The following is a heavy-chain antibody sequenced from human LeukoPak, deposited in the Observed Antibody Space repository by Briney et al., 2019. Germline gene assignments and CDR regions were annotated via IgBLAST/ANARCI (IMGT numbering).Heavy chain of an antibody. D-gene: IGHD3-22*01. V-gene: IGHV4-59*01. Sequence: SETLSLTCTVSGGSISSYYWSWIRQPPGKGLEWIGYIYYSVSTNYNPSLKSRVTISVDTSKNQFSLKLSSVTAADTAVYYCARAKWLYFDYWGQGTLVTVSS. CDR3: ARAKWLYFDY. CDR1: GGSISSYY. J-gene: IGHJ4*02. CDR2: IYYSVST.